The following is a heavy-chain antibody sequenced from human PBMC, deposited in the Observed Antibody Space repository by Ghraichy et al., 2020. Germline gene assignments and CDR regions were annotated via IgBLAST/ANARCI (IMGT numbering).Heavy chain of an antibody. CDR1: GDFVTSERHY. CDR3: AKGNSITIFGVVNKGPLGWFDP. J-gene: IGHJ5*02. V-gene: IGHV4-61*01. Sequence: SETLSLTCSVSGDFVTSERHYWSWIRQPPGKGLEWIGYIYYNGATNYNPSLRSRVSISVDTSKNQFYLNVSSVTAADTAVYFCAKGNSITIFGVVNKGPLGWFDPWGQGTLVTVSS. D-gene: IGHD3-3*01. CDR2: IYYNGAT.